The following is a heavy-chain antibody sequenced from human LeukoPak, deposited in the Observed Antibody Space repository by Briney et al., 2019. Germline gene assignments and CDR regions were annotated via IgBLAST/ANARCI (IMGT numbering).Heavy chain of an antibody. Sequence: PGGSLRLSCAASGFTFSSYARHWVRQAPGKGLEGVAVIYNDGSNKYYADSVKGRFTISRDNSKNTLYLQMNSLRAEDTAVYYCATGGVVVPAAIQGKYYYYGMDVWGQGTTVTVSS. J-gene: IGHJ6*02. D-gene: IGHD2-2*02. V-gene: IGHV3-30-3*01. CDR3: ATGGVVVPAAIQGKYYYYGMDV. CDR2: IYNDGSNK. CDR1: GFTFSSYA.